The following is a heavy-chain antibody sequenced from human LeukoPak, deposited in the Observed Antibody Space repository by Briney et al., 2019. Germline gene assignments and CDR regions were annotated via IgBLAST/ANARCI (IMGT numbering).Heavy chain of an antibody. CDR1: GGSIRSFY. D-gene: IGHD3-3*01. J-gene: IGHJ4*02. V-gene: IGHV4-59*08. CDR2: IFYSGST. CDR3: ARHGSGYYFFDY. Sequence: SETLSLTCTVSGGSIRSFYWSWIRQPPGKGLEWIGYIFYSGSTNYNPSLKSRVTISVDTSKNQFSLKLSSVTAADTAVYYCARHGSGYYFFDYWGQGTLVTVSS.